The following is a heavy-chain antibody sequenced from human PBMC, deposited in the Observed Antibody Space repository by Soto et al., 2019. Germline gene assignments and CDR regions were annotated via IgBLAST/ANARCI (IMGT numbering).Heavy chain of an antibody. D-gene: IGHD6-25*01. CDR2: ISSSSSYI. V-gene: IGHV3-21*01. CDR3: AIERAASGAFDI. CDR1: GFTFSSYS. J-gene: IGHJ3*02. Sequence: EVQLVESGGGLVQPGGSPRLSCAASGFTFSSYSMNWVRQAPGKGLEWVSSISSSSSYIYYADSVKGRFTISRDNAKNSLYLQMNSLRAEDTAVYYCAIERAASGAFDIWGQGTMVTVSS.